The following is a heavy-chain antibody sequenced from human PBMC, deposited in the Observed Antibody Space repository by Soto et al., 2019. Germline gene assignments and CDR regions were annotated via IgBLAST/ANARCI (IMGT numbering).Heavy chain of an antibody. CDR2: ISNTGTTT. CDR3: AKDLRSEQFPFDS. CDR1: GFSFSSYA. Sequence: GGSLRLSCAASGFSFSSYAMTWVRQAPGKGLEWVSGISNTGTTTYYADSVKGRFTISRDNSKSSLYLQMNSLRAEDAAVYFCAKDLRSEQFPFDSWGRGTLVTVSS. J-gene: IGHJ4*02. D-gene: IGHD1-26*01. V-gene: IGHV3-23*01.